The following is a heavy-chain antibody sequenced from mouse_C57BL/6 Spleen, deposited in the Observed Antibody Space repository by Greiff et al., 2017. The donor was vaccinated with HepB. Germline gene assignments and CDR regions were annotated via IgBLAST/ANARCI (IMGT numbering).Heavy chain of an antibody. CDR2: IYWDDDK. V-gene: IGHV8-12*01. J-gene: IGHJ1*03. CDR1: GFSLSTSGMG. CDR3: ARRVSYYYGSSYYWYFDV. D-gene: IGHD1-1*01. Sequence: QVTLKVSGPGILQSSQTLSLTCSFSGFSLSTSGMGVSWIRQPSGKGLEWLAHIYWDDDKRYNPSLKSRRTISKDTSRNQVFLKITSVDTADTATYYCARRVSYYYGSSYYWYFDVWGTGTTVTVSS.